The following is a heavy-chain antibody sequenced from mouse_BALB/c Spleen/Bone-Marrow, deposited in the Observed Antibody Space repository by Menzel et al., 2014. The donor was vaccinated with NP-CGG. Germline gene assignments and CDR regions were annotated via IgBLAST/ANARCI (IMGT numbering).Heavy chain of an antibody. CDR3: VRETTVVADFDY. Sequence: EVKVVESGPDLVKPSPSLSLTCTVTGYSITNGYGWHWIRQFQGNKLEWMGYIHYSGNTNYNPSLKSRVSITRDTSKNQFFLQLNSVTTDDTATCYCVRETTVVADFDYWGQGTTLTVSS. J-gene: IGHJ2*01. V-gene: IGHV3-1*02. CDR2: IHYSGNT. D-gene: IGHD1-1*01. CDR1: GYSITNGYG.